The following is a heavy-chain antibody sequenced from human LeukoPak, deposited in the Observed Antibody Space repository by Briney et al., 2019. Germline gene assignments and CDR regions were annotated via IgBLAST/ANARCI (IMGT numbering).Heavy chain of an antibody. D-gene: IGHD3-10*01. CDR3: ARSHRGVRGVIPIVDY. J-gene: IGHJ4*02. V-gene: IGHV3-30-3*01. Sequence: GRSLRLSCAASGFTFSSYAMHWVRQAPGKGLEWVAVISYDGSNKYYADSVKGRFTISRDNSKNTLYLQMNGLRAEDTAVYYCARSHRGVRGVIPIVDYWGQGTLLTVSS. CDR2: ISYDGSNK. CDR1: GFTFSSYA.